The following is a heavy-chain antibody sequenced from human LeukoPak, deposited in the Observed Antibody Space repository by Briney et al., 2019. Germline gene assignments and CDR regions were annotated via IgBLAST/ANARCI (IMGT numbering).Heavy chain of an antibody. D-gene: IGHD1-7*01. Sequence: ASVKLSCKASGGTFSSYAISWVRQAPGQGLEWMGWINPNSGSTNYAQKFQGRVTMTRDTSISTAYMELSRLRSDATAVYYCARRFGSGTSNIWFDPWGQGTLVTVSS. V-gene: IGHV1-2*02. CDR2: INPNSGST. J-gene: IGHJ5*02. CDR3: ARRFGSGTSNIWFDP. CDR1: GGTFSSYA.